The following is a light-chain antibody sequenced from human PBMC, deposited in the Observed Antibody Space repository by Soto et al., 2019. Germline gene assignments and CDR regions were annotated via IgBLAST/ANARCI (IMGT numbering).Light chain of an antibody. J-gene: IGLJ1*01. CDR3: NSYTSCGNYG. CDR2: DVS. Sequence: QSVLTQPASVSGSPGQSITISCTGTSSDVGDYNYVSWYQQHPDKAPKVMIYDVSNRPSGVSNRFSGSKSGNTASLTISGLQADDDSDYYCNSYTSCGNYGFGTGTKVAVL. CDR1: SSDVGDYNY. V-gene: IGLV2-14*01.